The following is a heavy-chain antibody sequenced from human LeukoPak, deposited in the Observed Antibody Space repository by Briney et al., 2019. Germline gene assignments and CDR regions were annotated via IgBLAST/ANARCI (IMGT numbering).Heavy chain of an antibody. V-gene: IGHV1-8*01. CDR2: MNPNSGNT. Sequence: ASVKVSCKASGYTLTSNDINWVRQATGQGLEWMGWMNPNSGNTGYAQKFQGRVTMTRNTSITTAYMELSSLRSEDTAVYYCARQYCSGGRCHGMDVWGQGTTVTVSS. CDR1: GYTLTSND. D-gene: IGHD2-15*01. CDR3: ARQYCSGGRCHGMDV. J-gene: IGHJ6*02.